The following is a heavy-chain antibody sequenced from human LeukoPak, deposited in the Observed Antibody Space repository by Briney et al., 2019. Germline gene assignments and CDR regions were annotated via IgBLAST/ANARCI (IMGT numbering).Heavy chain of an antibody. J-gene: IGHJ4*02. V-gene: IGHV4-31*03. CDR1: GGSISSGGSR. CDR3: ARDWGTYFDY. CDR2: IYYSGST. Sequence: SETLSLTCNVSGGSISSGGSRWSWIRQHPGKGLEWIGYIYYSGSTYYNPSLESRLTMSVDTSKNQFSLHLTSVTAADTAVYYCARDWGTYFDYWGQGTLVTVSS. D-gene: IGHD7-27*01.